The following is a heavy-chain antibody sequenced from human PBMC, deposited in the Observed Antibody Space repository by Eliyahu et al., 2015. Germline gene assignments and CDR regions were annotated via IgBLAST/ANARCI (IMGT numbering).Heavy chain of an antibody. D-gene: IGHD2-21*01. J-gene: IGHJ4*02. Sequence: GYSXTSYWISWVRQMPGKGLEWMGRIDPSDSYTKYSPSFQGHVTISADKSINXAYLQWSSLKAXDTAMYYCARPPVISGDNDYWGXGTLVTVSS. V-gene: IGHV5-10-1*01. CDR3: ARPPVISGDNDY. CDR2: IDPSDSYT. CDR1: GYSXTSYW.